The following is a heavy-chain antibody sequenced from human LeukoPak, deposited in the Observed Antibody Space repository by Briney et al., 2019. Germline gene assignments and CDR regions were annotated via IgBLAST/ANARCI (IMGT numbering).Heavy chain of an antibody. CDR2: INPNSGGT. Sequence: ASVKVSCKASGYAFTGYYMHWVRQAPGQGLEWMGWINPNSGGTNYAQKFQGRVTMTRDTSISTAYMELSRLRPDDTAVYYCARESWELLPYSYWGQGTLVTVSS. CDR3: ARESWELLPYSY. D-gene: IGHD1-26*01. CDR1: GYAFTGYY. J-gene: IGHJ4*02. V-gene: IGHV1-2*02.